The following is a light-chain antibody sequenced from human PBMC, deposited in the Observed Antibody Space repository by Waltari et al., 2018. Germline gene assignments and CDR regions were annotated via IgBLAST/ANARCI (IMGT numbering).Light chain of an antibody. Sequence: SYDLTQPPSVSVSPGQTASIPCSGHKLADKVAYGYQQKPGQSPVLIIYQDGKRPSGIPVRFSGSNSGDTATLSISGAQAVDEADYYCQAWDSNIAVFGGGTKLTVL. J-gene: IGLJ2*01. V-gene: IGLV3-1*01. CDR3: QAWDSNIAV. CDR1: KLADKV. CDR2: QDG.